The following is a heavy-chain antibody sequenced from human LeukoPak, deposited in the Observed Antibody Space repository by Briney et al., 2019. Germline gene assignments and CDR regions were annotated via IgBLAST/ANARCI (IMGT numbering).Heavy chain of an antibody. Sequence: GGSLRLSCAASGFTLSSYAMSWVRQAPGKGLEWVSGISGRDGNTYYADSVKGRFTISRDNSKNTLYLQMISLRVEDTAIYYCAKDRIVMSGFFDYWGQGTLVTVSS. CDR3: AKDRIVMSGFFDY. CDR2: ISGRDGNT. V-gene: IGHV3-23*01. CDR1: GFTLSSYA. D-gene: IGHD6-19*01. J-gene: IGHJ4*02.